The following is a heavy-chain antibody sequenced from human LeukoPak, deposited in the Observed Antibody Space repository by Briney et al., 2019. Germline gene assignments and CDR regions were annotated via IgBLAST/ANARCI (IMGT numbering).Heavy chain of an antibody. CDR3: ARVGYYYGMDG. D-gene: IGHD6-13*01. Sequence: GGSLRLSCAASGFRFSSYEMHWVRQAPGKGLEWVSYISSSGSTIYYAGSVKGRFSISRDNAKNSLYLQMNSLRAEDTAVYYCARVGYYYGMDGWGQGTTVTVSS. V-gene: IGHV3-48*03. CDR1: GFRFSSYE. CDR2: ISSSGSTI. J-gene: IGHJ6*02.